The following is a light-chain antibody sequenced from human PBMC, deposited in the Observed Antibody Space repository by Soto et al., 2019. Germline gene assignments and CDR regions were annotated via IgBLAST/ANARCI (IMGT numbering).Light chain of an antibody. V-gene: IGKV1-5*03. J-gene: IGKJ1*01. CDR1: QSIRSW. Sequence: DIQMTQSPSTLSASVGDRVTITCRASQSIRSWLAWYQQKPGKAPKLLIYKASSLESEVPSRFSGSGSGTEFTLTISSLQPDDFATYYCQQYNSLWTFGQGTKGEIK. CDR2: KAS. CDR3: QQYNSLWT.